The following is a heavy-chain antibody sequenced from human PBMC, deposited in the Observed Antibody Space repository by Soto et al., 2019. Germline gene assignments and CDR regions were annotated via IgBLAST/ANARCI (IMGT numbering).Heavy chain of an antibody. CDR2: ISSTGETK. Sequence: EAQLVESGGGLVQPGGSLRLSCAASGFTFSTHSMDWVRQAPGKGLEWISFISSTGETKYYADSVKGRFTISRDNAKNSLYLQMESLRDEDTAVYYCARDLRLPDYWGQGTLVTVSS. V-gene: IGHV3-48*02. D-gene: IGHD4-17*01. J-gene: IGHJ4*02. CDR3: ARDLRLPDY. CDR1: GFTFSTHS.